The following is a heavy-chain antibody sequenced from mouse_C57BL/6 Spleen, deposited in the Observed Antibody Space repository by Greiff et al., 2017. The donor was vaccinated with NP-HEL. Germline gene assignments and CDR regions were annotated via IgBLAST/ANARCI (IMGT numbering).Heavy chain of an antibody. D-gene: IGHD1-1*01. V-gene: IGHV14-1*01. CDR1: GFNIKDYY. CDR3: TRRYYGSSEAMDY. CDR2: IDPEDGDT. J-gene: IGHJ4*01. Sequence: VQLKQSGAELVRPGASVKLSCTASGFNIKDYYMHWVKQRPEQGLEWIGRIDPEDGDTEYAPKFQGKATMTADTSSNTAYLQLSSLTSEDTAVYYCTRRYYGSSEAMDYWGQGTSVTVSS.